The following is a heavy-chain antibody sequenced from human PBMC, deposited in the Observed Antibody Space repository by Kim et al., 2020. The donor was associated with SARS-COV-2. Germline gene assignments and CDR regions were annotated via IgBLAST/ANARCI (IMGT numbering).Heavy chain of an antibody. Sequence: GGSLRLSCAASGFTFDDYAMHWVRQAPGKGLEWVSGISWNSGSIGYADSVKGRFTISRDNAKNSLYLQMNSLRAEDTALYYCARLKSYGFGVYYYGMDV. V-gene: IGHV3-9*01. CDR1: GFTFDDYA. D-gene: IGHD3-10*01. CDR2: ISWNSGSI. J-gene: IGHJ6*01. CDR3: ARLKSYGFGVYYYGMDV.